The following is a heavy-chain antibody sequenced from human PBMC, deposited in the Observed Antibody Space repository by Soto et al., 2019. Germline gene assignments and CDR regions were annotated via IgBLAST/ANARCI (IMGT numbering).Heavy chain of an antibody. J-gene: IGHJ5*02. CDR2: ISYDGSNK. V-gene: IGHV3-30-3*01. CDR3: ARVAYQSAPSNWFDP. CDR1: GFTFSSYA. D-gene: IGHD2-2*01. Sequence: GGSLRLSCAASGFTFSSYAMHWVRQAPGKGLEWVAVISYDGSNKYYADSVKGRFTISRDNSKNTLYLQMNSLRAEDTAVYYCARVAYQSAPSNWFDPWGQGTLVTVSS.